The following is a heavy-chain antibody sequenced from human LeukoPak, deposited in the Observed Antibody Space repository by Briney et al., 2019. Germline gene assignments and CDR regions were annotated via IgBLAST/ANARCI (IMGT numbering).Heavy chain of an antibody. J-gene: IGHJ6*03. Sequence: ASVKVSCKASGYTFTSYDINWVRQATGQGLEWMGWMNPNSGNTGYAQKFQGRVTMTRNTSISTAYMELNSLRAEDTAIYYCAKNGDRGAYCSGGSCYPYFYYYMDVWGKGTTVTISS. CDR1: GYTFTSYD. D-gene: IGHD2-15*01. CDR3: AKNGDRGAYCSGGSCYPYFYYYMDV. V-gene: IGHV1-8*01. CDR2: MNPNSGNT.